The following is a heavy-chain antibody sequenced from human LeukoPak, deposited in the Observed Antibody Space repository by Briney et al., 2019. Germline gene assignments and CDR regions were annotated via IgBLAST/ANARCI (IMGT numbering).Heavy chain of an antibody. D-gene: IGHD4-17*01. V-gene: IGHV3-23*01. CDR1: GFTFSSYA. Sequence: GGSLRLSCAASGFTFSSYAMSWVRQAPGKGLEWVSAISGSGGSTYYADSVKGRFTISRDNSKNTLYLQMNSLRAEDTAVYYCARRGESTNYGDYRFDSWGQGTLVTVSS. J-gene: IGHJ4*02. CDR2: ISGSGGST. CDR3: ARRGESTNYGDYRFDS.